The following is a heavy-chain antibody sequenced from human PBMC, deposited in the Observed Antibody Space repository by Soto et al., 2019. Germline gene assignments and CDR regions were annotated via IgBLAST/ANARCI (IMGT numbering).Heavy chain of an antibody. V-gene: IGHV3-11*01. CDR3: ATGEVRGAADY. Sequence: QVQLVESGGGLVKPGGSLRLSCAASGFTFSDYYMSWIRQAPGKGLEWVSHISRSDSDVFHADSVKGRFTISRDNAKNSLYLQMXSXXXXXXXXXXCATGEVRGAADYWGQGTXVXX. CDR1: GFTFSDYY. D-gene: IGHD3-10*01. J-gene: IGHJ4*02. CDR2: ISRSDSDV.